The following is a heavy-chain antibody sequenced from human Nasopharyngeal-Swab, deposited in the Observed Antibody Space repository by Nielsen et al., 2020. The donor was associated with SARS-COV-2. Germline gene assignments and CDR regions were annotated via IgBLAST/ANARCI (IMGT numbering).Heavy chain of an antibody. Sequence: ASVKVSCKASGYTFTSYDINWVRQATGQGLEWMGWMNPNSGNTGYAQKFQGRVTMTRNTSISTAYMELSSLRSEDTAVYYCARDSPRRPRIYDSSGSIKPNLDDYWGQGTLVTVSS. CDR3: ARDSPRRPRIYDSSGSIKPNLDDY. V-gene: IGHV1-8*01. CDR1: GYTFTSYD. D-gene: IGHD3-22*01. CDR2: MNPNSGNT. J-gene: IGHJ4*02.